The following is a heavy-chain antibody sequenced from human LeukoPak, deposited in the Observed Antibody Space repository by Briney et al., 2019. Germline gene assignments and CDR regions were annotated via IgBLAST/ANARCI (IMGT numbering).Heavy chain of an antibody. CDR1: GGSISSYY. J-gene: IGHJ3*02. Sequence: SETLSLTCTVSGGSISSYYWSWIRQPPGKGLEWIGYIYYSGSTNYNPSLKSRVTISVDTSKNQFSLKLSSVTAADTAVYYCARGFRGWQKGVAFDIWGQGTMVTVSS. D-gene: IGHD6-19*01. V-gene: IGHV4-59*01. CDR2: IYYSGST. CDR3: ARGFRGWQKGVAFDI.